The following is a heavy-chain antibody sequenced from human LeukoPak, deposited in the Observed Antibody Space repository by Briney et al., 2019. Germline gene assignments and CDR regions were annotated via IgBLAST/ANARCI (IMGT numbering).Heavy chain of an antibody. Sequence: GGTLRLSCAASGFSFSSYGMHWVRQAPGKGLEWVAVIWYDGSNKYYADSVKGRFTISRDNSKNTLYLQMNSLRAEDTAVYYCARVVSPYSAYAFDIWGQGTMVTVSS. CDR2: IWYDGSNK. CDR1: GFSFSSYG. D-gene: IGHD5-12*01. J-gene: IGHJ3*02. V-gene: IGHV3-33*01. CDR3: ARVVSPYSAYAFDI.